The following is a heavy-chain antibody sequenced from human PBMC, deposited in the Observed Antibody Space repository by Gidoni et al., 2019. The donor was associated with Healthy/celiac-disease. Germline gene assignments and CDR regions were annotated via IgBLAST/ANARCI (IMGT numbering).Heavy chain of an antibody. CDR2: ISYDGSSK. CDR1: GFPFSNYG. D-gene: IGHD6-13*01. J-gene: IGHJ4*02. CDR3: ARDKGIAAANFDY. Sequence: QVQLVESGGGVVQPGRSLRLSCAAAGFPFSNYGMHWVRQAPGKGLEWVALISYDGSSKYYADSVEGRFTISRDNSKNTLYLQMHSLTAEDTAVYYCARDKGIAAANFDYWGQGTLVTVSP. V-gene: IGHV3-30*03.